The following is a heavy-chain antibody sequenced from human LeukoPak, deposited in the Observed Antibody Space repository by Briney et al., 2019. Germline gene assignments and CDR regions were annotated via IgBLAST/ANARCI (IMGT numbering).Heavy chain of an antibody. Sequence: PGGSLRLSCAASGFTFSSYWMSWVRQAPGKGLEWVANIKQDGSEKYYVNSVKGRFTSARDNAKNSLYLQMNSLRAEDTAVYYCAIEVTPYYWGQGTLVTVSS. J-gene: IGHJ4*02. V-gene: IGHV3-7*01. CDR3: AIEVTPYY. D-gene: IGHD5-18*01. CDR1: GFTFSSYW. CDR2: IKQDGSEK.